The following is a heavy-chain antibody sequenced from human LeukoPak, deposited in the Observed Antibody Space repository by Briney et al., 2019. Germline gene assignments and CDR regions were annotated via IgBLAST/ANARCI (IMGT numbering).Heavy chain of an antibody. CDR3: AKGANDYGDPAFDY. CDR1: GFTFSSYG. V-gene: IGHV3-30*18. Sequence: GRSLRLSCAASGFTFSSYGMHWVRQAPGKGLEWVALISFDGVKTDYADSVKGRFTISRDSSQNTLYLQMNSLRAEDTAVYYCAKGANDYGDPAFDYWGQGTLVTVSS. CDR2: ISFDGVKT. J-gene: IGHJ4*02. D-gene: IGHD4-17*01.